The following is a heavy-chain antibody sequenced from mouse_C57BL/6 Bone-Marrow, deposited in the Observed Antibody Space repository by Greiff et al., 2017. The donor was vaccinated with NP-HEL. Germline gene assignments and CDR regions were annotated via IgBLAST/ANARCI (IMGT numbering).Heavy chain of an antibody. CDR3: ARRRDYAMDY. CDR2: ISSGGSYT. Sequence: VQLKESGGDLVKPGGSLKLSCAASGFTFSSYGMSWVRQTPDKRLEWVATISSGGSYTYYPDSVKGRFTISRDNAKNTLYLQMSSLKSEDTAMYYCARRRDYAMDYWGQGTSVTVSS. V-gene: IGHV5-6*01. J-gene: IGHJ4*01. CDR1: GFTFSSYG.